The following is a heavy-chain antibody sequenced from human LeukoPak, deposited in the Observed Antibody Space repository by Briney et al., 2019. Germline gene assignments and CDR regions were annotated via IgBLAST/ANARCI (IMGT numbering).Heavy chain of an antibody. V-gene: IGHV4-34*01. D-gene: IGHD3-22*01. CDR3: ARRDDSSGYHKIFDY. CDR2: INHSGST. CDR1: GGSFSGYY. J-gene: IGHJ4*02. Sequence: SETLSLTCAVYGGSFSGYYWSWIRQPPGKGPEWIGEINHSGSTNYNPSLKSRVTISVDTSKNQFSLKLSSVTAADTAVYYCARRDDSSGYHKIFDYWGPGTLVTVSS.